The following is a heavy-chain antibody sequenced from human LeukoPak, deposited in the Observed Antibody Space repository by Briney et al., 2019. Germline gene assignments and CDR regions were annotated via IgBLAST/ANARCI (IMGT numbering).Heavy chain of an antibody. J-gene: IGHJ5*02. CDR2: IYYSGST. D-gene: IGHD6-19*01. V-gene: IGHV4-59*01. Sequence: SETLSLTCTVSGGSISTYYWSWIRQPPGKGLEWIGYIYYSGSTNYNPSLKSRVTISVDTSKNQFSLKLSSVTAADTAVYYCARVRLPSVAGTIDPWGQGTLVTVSS. CDR3: ARVRLPSVAGTIDP. CDR1: GGSISTYY.